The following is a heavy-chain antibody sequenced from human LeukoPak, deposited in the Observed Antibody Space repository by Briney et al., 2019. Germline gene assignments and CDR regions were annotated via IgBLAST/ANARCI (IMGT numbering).Heavy chain of an antibody. V-gene: IGHV5-51*01. D-gene: IGHD3-22*01. CDR2: IYPGDSDT. CDR3: ARDIGDGEVVAPGAFDI. CDR1: GYSFTSYW. Sequence: GESQKISCKGSGYSFTSYWIGWVRQMPGKGLEWMGIIYPGDSDTRYSPSFQGQVTISADKSISTAYLQWSSLKASDTAMYYCARDIGDGEVVAPGAFDIWGQGTMVTVSS. J-gene: IGHJ3*02.